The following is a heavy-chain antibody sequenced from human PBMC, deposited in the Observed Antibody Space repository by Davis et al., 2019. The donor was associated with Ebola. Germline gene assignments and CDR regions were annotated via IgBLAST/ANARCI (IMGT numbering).Heavy chain of an antibody. Sequence: GGSLRLSCEVSGYKFTNYWITWVRQLPGRGLEWMGRIDPRDSYTSYSPSFQGHVTFSVDRSFSTVYLQWTSLRASDTAMYYCARFRVDGYTSYYYGMDVWGQGTTVTVSS. D-gene: IGHD5-24*01. CDR2: IDPRDSYT. CDR3: ARFRVDGYTSYYYGMDV. CDR1: GYKFTNYW. J-gene: IGHJ6*02. V-gene: IGHV5-10-1*01.